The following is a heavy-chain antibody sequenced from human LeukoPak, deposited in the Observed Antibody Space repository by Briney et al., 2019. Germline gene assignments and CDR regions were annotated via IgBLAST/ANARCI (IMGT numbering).Heavy chain of an antibody. CDR3: ASSRYDSSGYYGIIGY. Sequence: GGSLRLSCAASGFTFTNNFMSWVRQVPGKGLEWVANIKQDGREKYYVDSVKGRFTISRDNAKNSLYLQMNSLRAEDTALYYCASSRYDSSGYYGIIGYWGQGTLVTVSS. CDR1: GFTFTNNF. D-gene: IGHD3-22*01. CDR2: IKQDGREK. V-gene: IGHV3-7*01. J-gene: IGHJ4*02.